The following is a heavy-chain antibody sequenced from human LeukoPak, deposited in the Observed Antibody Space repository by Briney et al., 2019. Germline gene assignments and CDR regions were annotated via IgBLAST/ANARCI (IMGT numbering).Heavy chain of an antibody. CDR2: IYYNGRT. CDR3: ATYSSGWYPYYFDY. Sequence: PSETLSLTCTVSGGSISTYYWSWIRQPPGKGLEWIGYIYYNGRTNYNPSLKSRVTISLDTSKNQFSLKLSSVTAADTAVYYCATYSSGWYPYYFDYWGQGTLVTVSS. CDR1: GGSISTYY. V-gene: IGHV4-59*01. D-gene: IGHD6-19*01. J-gene: IGHJ4*02.